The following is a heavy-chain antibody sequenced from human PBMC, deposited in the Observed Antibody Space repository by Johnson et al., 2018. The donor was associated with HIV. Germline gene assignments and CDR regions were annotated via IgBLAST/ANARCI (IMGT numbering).Heavy chain of an antibody. V-gene: IGHV3-53*01. CDR3: ARGRLLDAFDI. CDR2: IYTDGST. D-gene: IGHD2-15*01. CDR1: GLNVSSTY. Sequence: VQLVESGGGLIQPGGSLRLSCAASGLNVSSTYMSWVRQAPGKGLEWVSVIYTDGSTYYADSVKGRFTISRDNSKKTLYLQMNNLRVEDTAMFFCARGRLLDAFDIWGQGTMVTVSS. J-gene: IGHJ3*02.